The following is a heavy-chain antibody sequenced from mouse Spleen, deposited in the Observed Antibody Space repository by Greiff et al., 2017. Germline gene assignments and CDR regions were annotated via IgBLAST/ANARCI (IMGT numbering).Heavy chain of an antibody. CDR3: ARKGNYYGSGFAY. V-gene: IGHV2-4-1*01. CDR2: IWSDGST. D-gene: IGHD1-1*01. J-gene: IGHJ3*01. CDR1: GFSLTNYA. Sequence: VQLQQSGPGLVAPSQSLSITCTVSGFSLTNYAVHWVRQSPGKGLEWLGVIWSDGSTDYNAAFISRLSISKDNSKSQVFFKMNSLQADDTAIYYCARKGNYYGSGFAYWGQGTLVTVSA.